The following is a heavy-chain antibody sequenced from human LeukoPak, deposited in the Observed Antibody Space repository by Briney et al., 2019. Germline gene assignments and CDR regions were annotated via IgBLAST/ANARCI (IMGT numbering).Heavy chain of an antibody. V-gene: IGHV3-30*18. CDR1: GFTFSSYG. CDR3: AKDLLRYTGIAVAGTQDY. CDR2: ISYDGSNK. J-gene: IGHJ4*02. D-gene: IGHD6-19*01. Sequence: PGGSLRLSCAASGFTFSSYGMHWVRQAPGKGLEWVAVISYDGSNKYYADSVKGRFTISRDNSKNTLYLQMNSLRAEDTAVYYCAKDLLRYTGIAVAGTQDYWGRGTLVTVSS.